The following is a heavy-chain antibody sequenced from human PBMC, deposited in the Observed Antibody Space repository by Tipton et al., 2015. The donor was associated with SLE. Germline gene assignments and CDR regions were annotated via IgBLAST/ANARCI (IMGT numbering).Heavy chain of an antibody. D-gene: IGHD3-9*01. V-gene: IGHV4-59*01. CDR2: ICYSGST. J-gene: IGHJ3*02. Sequence: TLSLTCTVSGGSINNYYWSWIRQPPGKGLEWIGYICYSGSTNYNPSLKSRVTISVDTSKNQFSLKLSSVTAADTAVYYCARDSPGDFDWFDAFDIWGQGTMVTVSS. CDR1: GGSINNYY. CDR3: ARDSPGDFDWFDAFDI.